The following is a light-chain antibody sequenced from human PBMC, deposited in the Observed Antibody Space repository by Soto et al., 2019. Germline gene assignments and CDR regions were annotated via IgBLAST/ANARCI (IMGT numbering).Light chain of an antibody. J-gene: IGLJ2*01. CDR3: QAWDSSTAV. CDR2: QDS. Sequence: SYELTQPPSVSVSPGQTASITCSGDKLGDKYACWYQQKPGQYPVLVIYQDSKRPSGMPERFSGSNSGNTATLTISGTQAMDEADYYCQAWDSSTAVFGGGTKLTVL. V-gene: IGLV3-1*01. CDR1: KLGDKY.